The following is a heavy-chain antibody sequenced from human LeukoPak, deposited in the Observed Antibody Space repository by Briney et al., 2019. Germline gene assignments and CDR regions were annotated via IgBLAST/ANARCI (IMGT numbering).Heavy chain of an antibody. CDR2: VDPEDGET. Sequence: ASVKISCKVSGYTFTDYYMHWLQQAPGKGLEWMGLVDPEDGETIYADNFQGRVTITADTSTDTAYRELSSLSSEDKAVYYCATVQGLTDWGQGTLVTVSS. CDR1: GYTFTDYY. V-gene: IGHV1-69-2*01. CDR3: ATVQGLTD. J-gene: IGHJ4*02.